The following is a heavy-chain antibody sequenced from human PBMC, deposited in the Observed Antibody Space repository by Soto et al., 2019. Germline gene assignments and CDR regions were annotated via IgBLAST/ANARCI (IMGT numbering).Heavy chain of an antibody. V-gene: IGHV3-9*01. J-gene: IGHJ3*01. CDR1: GFSFVDYA. CDR3: IKDEGVCNTISCKNAFDY. Sequence: EVQLAESGGGLVQPGRSLRVSCEASGFSFVDYAMHWVRQVPGQGLEWVLGISWEGGYTRYADSVKGRFTISRYNAKKAMYLHMNRLRVENTALYYYIKDEGVCNTISCKNAFDYGGQGTKVSVS. D-gene: IGHD3-3*01. CDR2: ISWEGGYT.